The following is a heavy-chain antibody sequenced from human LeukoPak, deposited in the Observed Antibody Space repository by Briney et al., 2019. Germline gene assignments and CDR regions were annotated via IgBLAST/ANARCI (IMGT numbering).Heavy chain of an antibody. D-gene: IGHD1-26*01. CDR3: ARELTVAATRDY. J-gene: IGHJ4*02. V-gene: IGHV3-11*01. Sequence: GGSLRLSCAASGFTFSDYYMSWIRQTPGKGLECISYISGSGSTIHYADSVEGRFTISRDNAKNSLYLQMNSLRAEDTAVYYCARELTVAATRDYWGQGTLVTVSS. CDR1: GFTFSDYY. CDR2: ISGSGSTI.